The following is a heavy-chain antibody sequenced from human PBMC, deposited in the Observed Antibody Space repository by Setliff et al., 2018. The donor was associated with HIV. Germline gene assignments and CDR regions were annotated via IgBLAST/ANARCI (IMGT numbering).Heavy chain of an antibody. V-gene: IGHV4-38-2*01. D-gene: IGHD3-3*01. CDR1: GYSISTAYY. J-gene: IGHJ4*02. CDR2: AYHSGTT. Sequence: SETLSLTCAVSGYSISTAYYWGWIRQPPGKGLEWIGSAYHSGTTYYNPSLKSRVTISVDMSNNQFSLKVTSVTAADTAAYYCMRGRSITIFGVAYFDFWGQGTQVTVSS. CDR3: MRGRSITIFGVAYFDF.